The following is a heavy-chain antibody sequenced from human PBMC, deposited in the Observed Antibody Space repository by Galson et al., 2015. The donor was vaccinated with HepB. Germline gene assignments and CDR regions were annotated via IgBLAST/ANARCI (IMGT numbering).Heavy chain of an antibody. CDR3: ARAWAIPGYSSSWSPGY. D-gene: IGHD6-13*01. V-gene: IGHV1-46*01. J-gene: IGHJ4*02. Sequence: SVKVSCKASGYTFTSYYMHWVRQAPGQGLEWMGIINPSGGSTSYAQKFQGRVTMTRDTSTSTVYMELSSLRSEDTAVYYCARAWAIPGYSSSWSPGYWGQGTLVTVSS. CDR1: GYTFTSYY. CDR2: INPSGGST.